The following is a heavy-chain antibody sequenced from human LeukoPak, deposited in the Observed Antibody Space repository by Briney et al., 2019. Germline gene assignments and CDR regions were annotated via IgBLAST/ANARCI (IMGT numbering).Heavy chain of an antibody. V-gene: IGHV1-18*01. CDR3: ARSVVVRPYNWFDP. CDR2: ISAYNGNT. J-gene: IGHJ5*02. D-gene: IGHD2-2*01. Sequence: ASVKVSCKASGYTFTSYGIGWVRQAPGQGLEWMGWISAYNGNTNYAQKPQGRVTMTTDTSTSTAYMELRSLRSDDTAVYYCARSVVVRPYNWFDPWGQGTLVTVSS. CDR1: GYTFTSYG.